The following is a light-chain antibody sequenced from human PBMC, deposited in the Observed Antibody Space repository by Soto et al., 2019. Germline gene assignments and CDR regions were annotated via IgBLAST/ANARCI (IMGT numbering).Light chain of an antibody. CDR1: QSISSW. CDR2: DAS. J-gene: IGKJ2*01. V-gene: IGKV1-5*01. Sequence: DIQMTQSPSTLSASLGDRVTITCRASQSISSWLAWYQQKPGKAPKLLIYDASSLESGVPSRFSGSGSGTDFNLTISRLEPEDFAVYYCQQYGRSPYTFGQGTKVDIK. CDR3: QQYGRSPYT.